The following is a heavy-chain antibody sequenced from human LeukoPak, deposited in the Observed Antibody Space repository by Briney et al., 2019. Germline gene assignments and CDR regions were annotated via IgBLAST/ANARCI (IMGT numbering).Heavy chain of an antibody. V-gene: IGHV3-30*02. Sequence: GGSLRLSCAASGFTFSSNGMHWVRQAPGKGLECVAFIQTDGSNKHYSDSVKGRFTISRDNSKKTLYLQMNSLRAEDTAVYYRATHCSGTSCHRDFWGQGTLVTVSS. CDR2: IQTDGSNK. CDR1: GFTFSSNG. CDR3: ATHCSGTSCHRDF. D-gene: IGHD2-2*01. J-gene: IGHJ4*02.